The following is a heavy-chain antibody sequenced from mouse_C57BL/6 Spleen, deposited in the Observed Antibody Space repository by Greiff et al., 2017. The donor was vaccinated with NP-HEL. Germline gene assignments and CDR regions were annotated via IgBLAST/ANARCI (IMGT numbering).Heavy chain of an antibody. CDR3: ARGKGTTVPWFAY. V-gene: IGHV1-64*01. CDR2: IHPNSGST. CDR1: GYTFTSYW. D-gene: IGHD1-1*01. J-gene: IGHJ3*01. Sequence: QVQLQQSGAELVKPGASVKLSCKASGYTFTSYWMHWVKQRPGQGLEWIGMIHPNSGSTNYNEKFKSKATLTVDKSSSTAYMQLSSLTSEDSAVYYCARGKGTTVPWFAYWGQGTLVTVSA.